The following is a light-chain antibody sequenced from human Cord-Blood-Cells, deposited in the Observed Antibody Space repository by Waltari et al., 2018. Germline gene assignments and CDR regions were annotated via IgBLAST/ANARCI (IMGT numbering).Light chain of an antibody. V-gene: IGLV2-23*01. CDR2: EGS. J-gene: IGLJ3*02. CDR3: CSYAGSWV. Sequence: QSALTQPASVSGSPGQSITISCTVTSRDFGSYNLVSWYQQHPGKAPKLMIYEGSKRPSGVSNRFSGSKSGNTASLTISGLQAEDEADYYCCSYAGSWVFGGGTKLTVL. CDR1: SRDFGSYNL.